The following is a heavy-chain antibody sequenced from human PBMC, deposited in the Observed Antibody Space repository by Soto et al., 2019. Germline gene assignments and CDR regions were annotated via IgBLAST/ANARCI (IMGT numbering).Heavy chain of an antibody. D-gene: IGHD1-26*01. V-gene: IGHV3-33*01. CDR2: IWYDGSNK. CDR1: GFTFRSYG. Sequence: ESGGGVVQPGRSLRLSCAASGFTFRSYGMHWVRQAPGKGLEWVAVIWYDGSNKYYADSVKGRFTISRDNSKNTLYLQMNSLRAEDTAVYYCARQERELLSYFDYWGQGTLVTVSS. J-gene: IGHJ4*02. CDR3: ARQERELLSYFDY.